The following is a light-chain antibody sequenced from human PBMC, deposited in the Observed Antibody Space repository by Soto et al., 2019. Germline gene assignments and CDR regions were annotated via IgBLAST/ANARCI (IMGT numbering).Light chain of an antibody. J-gene: IGLJ1*01. CDR2: SNS. Sequence: QSVLTQPPSASGTPGQRVTISCSGSTSNIGDNYVFWSQQLPGTAPKLLMYSNSERPSGVPDRFSGSKSGTSASLAISGLQPEDEADYSCCSSGGSPTYVFGTGTKVTV. V-gene: IGLV1-47*02. CDR1: TSNIGDNY. CDR3: CSSGGSPTYV.